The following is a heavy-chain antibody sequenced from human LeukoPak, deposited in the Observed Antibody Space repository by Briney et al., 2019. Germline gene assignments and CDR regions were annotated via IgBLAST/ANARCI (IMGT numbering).Heavy chain of an antibody. V-gene: IGHV1-2*06. CDR2: INPNSGGT. CDR3: ARERTVAGMVAPRRSFGFYY. CDR1: GYTFTGYY. D-gene: IGHD1-26*01. Sequence: ASVKVSCXASGYTFTGYYMHWVRQAPGQGLEWMGRINPNSGGTNYAQKFQGRVTMTRDTSISTAYMELSRLRSDDTAVYYCARERTVAGMVAPRRSFGFYYWGQGTLVTVSS. J-gene: IGHJ4*02.